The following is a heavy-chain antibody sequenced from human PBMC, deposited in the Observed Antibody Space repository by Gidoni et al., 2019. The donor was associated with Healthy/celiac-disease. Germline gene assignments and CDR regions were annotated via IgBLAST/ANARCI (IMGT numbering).Heavy chain of an antibody. J-gene: IGHJ4*02. D-gene: IGHD2-15*01. CDR1: GGSMSSGGYY. V-gene: IGHV4-31*03. CDR3: AGGYCSGGSCPRD. CDR2: IYYSGST. Sequence: QVQLQESGPGLVKPSQTLSLTCTVSGGSMSSGGYYWRWIRQHPGKGLEWIGYIYYSGSTYYNPSLKSRVTISVDTSKNQFSLKLSSVTAADTAVYYCAGGYCSGGSCPRDWGQGTLVTVSS.